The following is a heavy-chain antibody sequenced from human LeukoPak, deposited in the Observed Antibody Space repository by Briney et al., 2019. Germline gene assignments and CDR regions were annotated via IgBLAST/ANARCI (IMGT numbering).Heavy chain of an antibody. CDR2: ISAYNGNT. V-gene: IGHV1-18*01. CDR3: ATTTMIVATDAFDI. CDR1: GYTFTSYG. D-gene: IGHD3-22*01. Sequence: ASVKVSCKASGYTFTSYGISWVRQAPGQGLEWMGWISAYNGNTNYAQKLQGRVTMTTDTSTSTAYMELSSLRSEDTAVYYCATTTMIVATDAFDIWGQGTMVTVSS. J-gene: IGHJ3*02.